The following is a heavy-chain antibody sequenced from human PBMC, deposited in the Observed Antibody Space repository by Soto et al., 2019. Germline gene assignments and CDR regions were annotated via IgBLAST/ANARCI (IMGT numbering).Heavy chain of an antibody. CDR1: GFSLTTNGVG. D-gene: IGHD5-18*01. CDR3: AHRRMDTFTWYGGNFDY. Sequence: QITLKESGPTLVKPTQTLTLTCTFTGFSLTTNGVGVGWIRQPPGKALEWLALIYWDDDKRYNSSLRSRVTITKDTSKNQVVLTMTNLDPVDSATYFCAHRRMDTFTWYGGNFDYWGQGVMVTVSS. J-gene: IGHJ4*02. CDR2: IYWDDDK. V-gene: IGHV2-5*02.